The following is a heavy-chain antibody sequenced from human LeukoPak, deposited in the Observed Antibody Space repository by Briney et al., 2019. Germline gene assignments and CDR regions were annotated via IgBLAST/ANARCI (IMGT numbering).Heavy chain of an antibody. CDR2: ISHSGST. CDR1: GGSISSGGYS. D-gene: IGHD3-9*01. J-gene: IGHJ4*02. CDR3: ARVVLRNILTAYVPYYFDY. V-gene: IGHV4-30-2*01. Sequence: PSQTLSLTCAVSGGSISSGGYSWSWIRQPPGKGLEWLGYISHSGSTCYNPSLKSRVTISVDRSKNQFSLRLTSVTAADTAVYYCARVVLRNILTAYVPYYFDYWGQGTLVTVSS.